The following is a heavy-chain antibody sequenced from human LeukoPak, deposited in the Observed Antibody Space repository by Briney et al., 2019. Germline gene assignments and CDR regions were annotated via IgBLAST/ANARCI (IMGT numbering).Heavy chain of an antibody. V-gene: IGHV1-2*02. CDR1: GYTFTGYY. D-gene: IGHD6-19*01. CDR2: INPNSGDT. Sequence: ASVKVSCKASGYTFTGYYMHWVRLAPGQGLEWMGWINPNSGDTHFAQNFQGRVSRTSDTSISTAYMDLSRLSSDDTAVYYCARQAVAGTFDYWGQGTLVTVSS. CDR3: ARQAVAGTFDY. J-gene: IGHJ4*02.